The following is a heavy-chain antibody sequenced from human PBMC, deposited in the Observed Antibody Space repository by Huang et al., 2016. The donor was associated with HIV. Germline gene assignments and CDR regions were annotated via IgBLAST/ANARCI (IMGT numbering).Heavy chain of an antibody. D-gene: IGHD6-13*01. Sequence: QVQLVESGGGVVQPGRSLRLSCAASGFTFSSYGMHWVRQAPGKGLEWVAVISYAKSNKYYAASVKGRLIISRDNSKNTLYLQINSLTTEDTAVYYCAKGGRAAAVMDVWGKGTTVTVSS. J-gene: IGHJ6*04. CDR2: ISYAKSNK. CDR3: AKGGRAAAVMDV. V-gene: IGHV3-30*18. CDR1: GFTFSSYG.